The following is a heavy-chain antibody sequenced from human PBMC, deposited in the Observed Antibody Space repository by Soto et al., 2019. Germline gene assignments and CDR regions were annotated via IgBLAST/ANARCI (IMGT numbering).Heavy chain of an antibody. Sequence: PSETLSLTCTVSGGSISSGGYYWSWIRQHPREGLEWIGYIYYSGSTYYNPSLKSRVTISVDTSKNQFSLKLSSVTAADTAVYYCARDRGYCSSTSCSPVWFDPWGQGXLVTVHS. V-gene: IGHV4-31*03. J-gene: IGHJ5*02. D-gene: IGHD2-2*01. CDR3: ARDRGYCSSTSCSPVWFDP. CDR1: GGSISSGGYY. CDR2: IYYSGST.